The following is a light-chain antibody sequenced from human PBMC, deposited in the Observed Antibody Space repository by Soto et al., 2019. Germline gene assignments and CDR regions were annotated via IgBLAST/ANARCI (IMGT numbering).Light chain of an antibody. CDR2: GAS. CDR1: QGIGNA. J-gene: IGKJ1*01. Sequence: AIQITQSPSSLSASVGDRVTISCRASQGIGNALGWYEQKPGKPPKILIYGASNLQNGGPAKFIGSGSGAEFTLTISSLQPDDVATYYCQQYTSLWTFGPGTKVDIK. CDR3: QQYTSLWT. V-gene: IGKV1-6*01.